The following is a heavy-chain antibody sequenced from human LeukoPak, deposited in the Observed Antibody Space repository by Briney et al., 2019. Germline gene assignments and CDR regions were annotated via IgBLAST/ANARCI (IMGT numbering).Heavy chain of an antibody. V-gene: IGHV1-24*01. Sequence: ASVKVSCKVSGYTLTELSMHWVRQAPGKGLEWMGGFDPEDGETIYAQKFQGRVTMTEDTSTDTAYMELSSPRSEDTAVYYCARTSSRSTPFDYWGQGTLVTVSS. CDR3: ARTSSRSTPFDY. CDR2: FDPEDGET. D-gene: IGHD1-14*01. J-gene: IGHJ4*02. CDR1: GYTLTELS.